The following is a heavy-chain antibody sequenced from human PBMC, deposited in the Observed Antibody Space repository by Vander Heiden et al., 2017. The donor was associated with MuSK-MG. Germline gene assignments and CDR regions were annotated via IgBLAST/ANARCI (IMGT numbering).Heavy chain of an antibody. CDR2: INHSGST. Sequence: QVQLQQWGAGLLKPSETLSLTCAVYGGSFSGYYWSWIRQPPGKGLEWIGEINHSGSTNYNPSLKSRVTISVDTSKNQFSLKLSSVTAADTVVYYCARGHLRYSKTTVTTFPLYFDYWGQGTLVTVSS. D-gene: IGHD4-17*01. J-gene: IGHJ4*02. CDR3: ARGHLRYSKTTVTTFPLYFDY. CDR1: GGSFSGYY. V-gene: IGHV4-34*01.